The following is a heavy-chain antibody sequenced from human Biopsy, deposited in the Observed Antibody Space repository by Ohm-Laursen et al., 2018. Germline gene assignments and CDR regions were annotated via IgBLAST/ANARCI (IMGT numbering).Heavy chain of an antibody. CDR1: GGSFRGYY. CDR3: ARAVDYYDPYYYYGLDV. V-gene: IGHV4-34*01. CDR2: INQRGST. J-gene: IGHJ6*02. D-gene: IGHD3-16*01. Sequence: TLSLTCVVYGGSFRGYYWSWIRQPPGKGLEWIGEINQRGSTNDNPSLKSRVTISVDTSKNQFSRKLRPVTAADTAVYYCARAVDYYDPYYYYGLDVWGQGTTVTVSS.